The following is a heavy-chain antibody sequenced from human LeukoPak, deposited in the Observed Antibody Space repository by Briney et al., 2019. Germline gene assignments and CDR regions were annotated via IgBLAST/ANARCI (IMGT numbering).Heavy chain of an antibody. J-gene: IGHJ6*03. V-gene: IGHV1-18*01. CDR2: ISGYDANT. CDR3: ARDSKLYSGSSWDYYNYMDV. CDR1: GGTFSSYA. D-gene: IGHD6-6*01. Sequence: ASVKVSCKASGGTFSSYAISWVRQAPGQGLEWIGWISGYDANTNYAQKFQGRVTMTTDTSTSTAYMELRSLRSDDTAVYYCARDSKLYSGSSWDYYNYMDVWGEGTTVTVSS.